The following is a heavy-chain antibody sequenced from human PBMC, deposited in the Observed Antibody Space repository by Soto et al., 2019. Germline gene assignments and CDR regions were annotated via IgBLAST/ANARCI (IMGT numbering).Heavy chain of an antibody. CDR2: IYPGDSDT. Sequence: GESLKISCKGSGYSFTSYCIGWVRQMPGKGLEWMGIIYPGDSDTRYSPSFQGQVTISADKSISTAYLQWSSLKASDTAMYYCARQHYYDSSGYYSPYFDYWGQGTLVTVSS. CDR3: ARQHYYDSSGYYSPYFDY. CDR1: GYSFTSYC. D-gene: IGHD3-22*01. J-gene: IGHJ4*02. V-gene: IGHV5-51*01.